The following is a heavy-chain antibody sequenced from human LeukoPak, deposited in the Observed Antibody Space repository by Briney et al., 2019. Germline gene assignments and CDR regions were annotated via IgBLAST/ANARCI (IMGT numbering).Heavy chain of an antibody. CDR2: IYYSGST. J-gene: IGHJ4*02. Sequence: PSETLSLTCTVSGGSISSSSYYRGWIRQPPGKGLEWIGSIYYSGSTYYNPSLKSRVTISVDTSKNQFSLKLSSVTAADTAVYYCARHVAYDSSGYVDYWGQGTLVTVSS. CDR1: GGSISSSSYY. V-gene: IGHV4-39*01. CDR3: ARHVAYDSSGYVDY. D-gene: IGHD3-22*01.